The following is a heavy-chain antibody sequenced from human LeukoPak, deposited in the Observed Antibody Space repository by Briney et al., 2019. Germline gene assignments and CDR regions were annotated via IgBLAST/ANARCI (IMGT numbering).Heavy chain of an antibody. Sequence: ASVKVSCKAFGGTFSSYAISWVRQAPGQGLEWMGGIIPIFGTANYAQKFQGRVTITADESTSTAYMELSSLRSEDTAVYYCASGTDIVVVVAATYYYYGMDVWGQGTTVTVSS. CDR3: ASGTDIVVVVAATYYYYGMDV. CDR2: IIPIFGTA. J-gene: IGHJ6*02. D-gene: IGHD2-15*01. CDR1: GGTFSSYA. V-gene: IGHV1-69*13.